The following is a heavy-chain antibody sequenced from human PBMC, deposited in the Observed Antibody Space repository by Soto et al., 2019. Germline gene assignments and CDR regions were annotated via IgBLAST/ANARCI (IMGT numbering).Heavy chain of an antibody. CDR1: GGSISSGGYY. D-gene: IGHD4-17*01. V-gene: IGHV4-31*03. Sequence: PSETLSLTCTVSGGSISSGGYYWSWIRQHPGKGLEWIGYIYYSGSTYYNPSLKSRVTISVDTSKNKFSLKLSSVTAADTAVYYCARGYYLYGDPSALDYWGQGTLVTVSS. CDR3: ARGYYLYGDPSALDY. J-gene: IGHJ4*02. CDR2: IYYSGST.